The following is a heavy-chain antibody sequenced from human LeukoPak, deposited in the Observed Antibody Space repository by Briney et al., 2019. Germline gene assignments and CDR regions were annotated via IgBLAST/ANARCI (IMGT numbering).Heavy chain of an antibody. CDR2: IYYSGST. CDR3: AKDEIAVAASAEYFQH. CDR1: GGSISSSSYY. Sequence: SETLSLTCSVTGGSISSSSYYWGWIRQPPGKGLEWIGNIYYSGSTYYNPSLKSRVAISVETSMTQFSLRLTSVTAADTAVYFCAKDEIAVAASAEYFQHWGQGTLVTVSS. J-gene: IGHJ1*01. D-gene: IGHD6-19*01. V-gene: IGHV4-39*07.